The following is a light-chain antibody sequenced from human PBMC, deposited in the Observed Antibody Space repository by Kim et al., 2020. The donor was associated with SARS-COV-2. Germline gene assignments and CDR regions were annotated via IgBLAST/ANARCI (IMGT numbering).Light chain of an antibody. J-gene: IGKJ5*01. CDR1: QSTNNY. V-gene: IGKV1-39*01. CDR3: QQSYTTPIT. Sequence: DIQMTQSPSSLSASVGDRVTITCRASQSTNNYLNWYQQKSGKVPKLPIYAAFSLQSGVPSRFSGSGSGTDFTLTISSLQPEDFATYYCQQSYTTPITFGQGTRLEIK. CDR2: AAF.